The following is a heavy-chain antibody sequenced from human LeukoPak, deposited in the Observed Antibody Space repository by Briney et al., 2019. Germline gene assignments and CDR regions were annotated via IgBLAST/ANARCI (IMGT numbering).Heavy chain of an antibody. D-gene: IGHD1-26*01. J-gene: IGHJ6*03. V-gene: IGHV3-23*01. CDR3: AKPTLGRRDYYYMDV. CDR1: GFTFSSYA. Sequence: PGGSLRLSCAASGFTFSSYAMSWVRQAPGKGLEWVSAISGSGGSTYYADSVKGRFTISRDNSKNTLYLQMNSLRVEDTAVYYCAKPTLGRRDYYYMDVWGKGTTVTVSS. CDR2: ISGSGGST.